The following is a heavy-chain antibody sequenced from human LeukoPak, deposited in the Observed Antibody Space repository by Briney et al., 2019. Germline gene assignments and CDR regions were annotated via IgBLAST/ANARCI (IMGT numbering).Heavy chain of an antibody. D-gene: IGHD3-3*01. CDR3: ARGIYDFWSGYHYGMDV. CDR2: IWYDGSNK. CDR1: GFTFSSYG. J-gene: IGHJ6*02. V-gene: IGHV3-33*01. Sequence: GRSLRLSCAASGFTFSSYGMHWVRQAPGKGLEWVAVIWYDGSNKYYADSVKGRFTISRDNSKNTLYLQMNSLRAEDTAVYYCARGIYDFWSGYHYGMDVWGQGTTVTVSS.